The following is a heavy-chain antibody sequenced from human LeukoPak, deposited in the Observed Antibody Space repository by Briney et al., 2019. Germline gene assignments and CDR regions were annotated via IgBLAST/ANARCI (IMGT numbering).Heavy chain of an antibody. Sequence: GGSLRLSCKGSGYKFTSYWIGWVRQMPGKGLEWMGIIYPGDSDTRYSPSFQGQVTISADKSITTAHLQWSSLEASDTAMYYCARSYSSNWSYYDHWGQGTLVTVSS. CDR1: GYKFTSYW. D-gene: IGHD2-2*01. CDR3: ARSYSSNWSYYDH. V-gene: IGHV5-51*01. CDR2: IYPGDSDT. J-gene: IGHJ4*02.